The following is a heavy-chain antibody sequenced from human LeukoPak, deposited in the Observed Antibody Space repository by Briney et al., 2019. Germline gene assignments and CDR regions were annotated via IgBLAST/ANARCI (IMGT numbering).Heavy chain of an antibody. V-gene: IGHV4-61*02. D-gene: IGHD3-22*01. CDR1: GGSISAGSYY. J-gene: IGHJ4*02. CDR2: IYTSGRT. Sequence: SETLSLTCTVSGGSISAGSYYWSWIRQPAGKGLEWIGRIYTSGRTDYNASLKSRVTISVDTSKNQFSLKLSSVTAADTAVYYCARDARGELYYDSGYGFDYWGQGTLVTVSS. CDR3: ARDARGELYYDSGYGFDY.